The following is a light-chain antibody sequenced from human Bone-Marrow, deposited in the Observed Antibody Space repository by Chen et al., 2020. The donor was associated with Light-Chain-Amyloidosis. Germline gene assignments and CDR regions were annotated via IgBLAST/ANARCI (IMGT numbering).Light chain of an antibody. CDR3: QCYQGSSQGV. J-gene: IGLJ3*02. CDR1: SGSIATNY. CDR2: EDD. V-gene: IGLV6-57*01. Sequence: NFMLTQPHSVSESPGKTVIISCTRSSGSIATNYVQWYQQRPGSSPTTVIYEDDQRPSGVPDRFSGSIDRSYNSASLTISGLKTEDEADCDCQCYQGSSQGVFGGGTKLTVL.